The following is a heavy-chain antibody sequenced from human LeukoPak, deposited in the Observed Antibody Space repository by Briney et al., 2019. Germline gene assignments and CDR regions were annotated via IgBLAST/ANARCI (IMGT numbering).Heavy chain of an antibody. V-gene: IGHV4-4*02. CDR3: ATPNDAFSI. CDR2: IHHRGGT. CDR1: GGSISNENW. Sequence: SETLSLTCAVSGGSISNENWWSWVRQPPGKGLEWIGEIHHRGGTNYNPSLRSRVTISIDTSKNQFSLKLTSVTAADTAVYYCATPNDAFSIWGQGTMVTVSS. J-gene: IGHJ3*02.